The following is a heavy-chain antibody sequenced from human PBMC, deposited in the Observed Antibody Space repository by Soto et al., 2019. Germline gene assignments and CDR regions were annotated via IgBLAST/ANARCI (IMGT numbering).Heavy chain of an antibody. V-gene: IGHV3-23*01. D-gene: IGHD6-13*01. J-gene: IGHJ4*02. CDR2: ISGSGSVT. CDR3: AKGGVAAARGYFDH. Sequence: PGGSLRLSCAASGFIFSSYGLSWVRQAPGKGLEWVSDISGSGSVTNYADSVKGRFTISRDNSNNTLSLQMDSLRAEDTAVYYCAKGGVAAARGYFDHWGQGTRVTVSS. CDR1: GFIFSSYG.